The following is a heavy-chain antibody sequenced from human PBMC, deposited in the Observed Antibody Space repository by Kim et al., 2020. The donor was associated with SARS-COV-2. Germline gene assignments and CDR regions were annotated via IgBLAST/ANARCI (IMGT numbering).Heavy chain of an antibody. CDR1: GYTFTSYG. V-gene: IGHV1-18*04. J-gene: IGHJ3*02. CDR3: ARGTYGGAAAMDAFDI. D-gene: IGHD6-13*01. CDR2: ISAYNGNT. Sequence: ASVKVSCKASGYTFTSYGISWVRQAPGQGLEWMGWISAYNGNTNYAQKLQGRVTMTTDTSTSTAYMELRSLRSDDTAVYYCARGTYGGAAAMDAFDIWGQGTMVTVSS.